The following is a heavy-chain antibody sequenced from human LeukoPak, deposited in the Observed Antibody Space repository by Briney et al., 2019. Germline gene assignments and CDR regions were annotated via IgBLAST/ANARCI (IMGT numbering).Heavy chain of an antibody. CDR1: GYTFTNYD. CDR3: ASTRFLEWLLSFDY. V-gene: IGHV1-18*01. J-gene: IGHJ4*02. Sequence: ASVKVSCKASGYTFTNYDISWVRQAPGQGLEWMGWISAYNGNTNYAQKFQGRVTMTTDTSTSTAYMELRSLRSDDTAVYYCASTRFLEWLLSFDYWGQGTLVTVSS. CDR2: ISAYNGNT. D-gene: IGHD3-3*01.